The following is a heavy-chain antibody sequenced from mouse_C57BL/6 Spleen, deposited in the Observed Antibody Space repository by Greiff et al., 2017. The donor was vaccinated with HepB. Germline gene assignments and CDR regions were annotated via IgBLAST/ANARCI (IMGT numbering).Heavy chain of an antibody. J-gene: IGHJ4*01. CDR1: GFTFSDAW. CDR3: TRRSYYYAMDY. Sequence: VQLKESGGGLVQPGGSMKLSCAASGFTFSDAWMDWVRQSPEKGLEWVAEIRNKANNHATYYAESVKGRFTISRDDSKSSVYLQMNSLRAEDTCIYYCTRRSYYYAMDYWGQGTSVTVSS. CDR2: IRNKANNHAT. V-gene: IGHV6-6*01.